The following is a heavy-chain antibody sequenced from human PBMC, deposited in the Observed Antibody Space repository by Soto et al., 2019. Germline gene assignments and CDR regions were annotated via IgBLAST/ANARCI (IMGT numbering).Heavy chain of an antibody. CDR2: ISSSSSYT. Sequence: QVQLVESGGGLVKPGGSLRLSCAASGFTFSDYYMSWIRQAPGKGLEWVSYISSSSSYTNYADSVKGRFTISRDNAKNSPYLKMNRLRAEDTAVYYCAREEGYCSSTSCYAGSIFDYWGQGPLVTVSS. J-gene: IGHJ4*02. D-gene: IGHD2-2*01. CDR3: AREEGYCSSTSCYAGSIFDY. CDR1: GFTFSDYY. V-gene: IGHV3-11*06.